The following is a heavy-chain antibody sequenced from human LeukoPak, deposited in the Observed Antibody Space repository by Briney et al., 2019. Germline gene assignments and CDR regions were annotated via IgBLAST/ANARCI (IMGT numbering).Heavy chain of an antibody. J-gene: IGHJ5*02. V-gene: IGHV4-61*02. Sequence: SETLSLTCTVSGGSISSDIYYWSWIRQPAGKGLVWIGRIYMSGNTNYNLSLKSRLTISVDTSKNQFSLKLSSVTAADTAVYYCAGTRRYCSGGSCYNWFDPWGQGTLVTVSS. CDR3: AGTRRYCSGGSCYNWFDP. D-gene: IGHD2-15*01. CDR1: GGSISSDIYY. CDR2: IYMSGNT.